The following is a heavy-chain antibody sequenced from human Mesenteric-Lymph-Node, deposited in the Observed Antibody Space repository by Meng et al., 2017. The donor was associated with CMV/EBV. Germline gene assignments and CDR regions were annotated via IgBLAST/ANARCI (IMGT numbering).Heavy chain of an antibody. J-gene: IGHJ4*02. D-gene: IGHD1-26*01. V-gene: IGHV3-30-3*01. Sequence: GGSLRLSCAASGFTFSSYAMHWVRQAPGKGLEWVAVISYDGSNKYYADSVKGRLTISRDNPKNTLYLQMNSLRAEDTAVYFCAKWGGGGHFDYWGQGTLVTVSS. CDR1: GFTFSSYA. CDR3: AKWGGGGHFDY. CDR2: ISYDGSNK.